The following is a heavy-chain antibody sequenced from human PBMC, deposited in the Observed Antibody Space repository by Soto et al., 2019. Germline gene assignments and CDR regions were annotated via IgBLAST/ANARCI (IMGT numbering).Heavy chain of an antibody. Sequence: SETLYLTCTVSGRSISAYYWSWFRQPPGKELECIGNIYYSGSTNYKSALKSRVTISVDTSKNQFFLKLNSVTAADTAVYYCAGARWLDYYYCMDVWGQGTKVTVSS. V-gene: IGHV4-59*01. CDR2: IYYSGST. CDR3: AGARWLDYYYCMDV. CDR1: GRSISAYY. D-gene: IGHD3-9*01. J-gene: IGHJ6*02.